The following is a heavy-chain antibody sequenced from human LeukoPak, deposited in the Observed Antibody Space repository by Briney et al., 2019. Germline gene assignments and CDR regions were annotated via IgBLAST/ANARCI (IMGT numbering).Heavy chain of an antibody. CDR3: ARALVVVDFDY. D-gene: IGHD2-15*01. V-gene: IGHV3-7*03. J-gene: IGHJ4*02. CDR1: GFTFSSYW. CDR2: IKQDGSEK. Sequence: GGSLRLSCAASGFTFSSYWMSWVRQAPGKGLEWVANIKQDGSEKYYVDSVKGRFTISRDNAKNSLHLQMNSLRAEDTAVYYCARALVVVDFDYWGQGTLVTVSS.